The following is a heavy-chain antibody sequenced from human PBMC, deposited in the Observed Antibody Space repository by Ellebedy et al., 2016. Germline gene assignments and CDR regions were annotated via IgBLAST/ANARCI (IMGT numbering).Heavy chain of an antibody. CDR1: GGTFSSYA. J-gene: IGHJ2*01. D-gene: IGHD3-3*01. CDR3: ARSGVVIMDSGGYFDL. CDR2: IIPILGIA. V-gene: IGHV1-69*04. Sequence: ASVKVSCKASGGTFSSYAISWVRQAPGQGLEWMGRIIPILGIANYAQKFQGRVTITADKSTSTAYMELSSLRSEDTAVYYCARSGVVIMDSGGYFDLWGRGTLVTVSS.